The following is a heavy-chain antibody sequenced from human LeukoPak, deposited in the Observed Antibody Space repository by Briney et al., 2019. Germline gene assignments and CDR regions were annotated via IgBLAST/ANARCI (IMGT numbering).Heavy chain of an antibody. CDR2: ISGNSGSI. CDR1: GFNFDAYV. J-gene: IGHJ5*02. Sequence: PGGSLRLSCATSGFNFDAYVMHWVRQVPGKGLEWVAGISGNSGSIGYADSVRGRFTISRDNAKKSLYLQMNSLTADDTALYYCAKDRESSGSWDNGLDPWGQGTLVTVSS. CDR3: AKDRESSGSWDNGLDP. V-gene: IGHV3-9*01. D-gene: IGHD2-15*01.